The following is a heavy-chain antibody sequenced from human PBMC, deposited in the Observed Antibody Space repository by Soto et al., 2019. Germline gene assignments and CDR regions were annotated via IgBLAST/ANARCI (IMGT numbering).Heavy chain of an antibody. CDR1: GDIVSSNSAA. CDR2: TYYRSKWYN. D-gene: IGHD5-18*01. V-gene: IGHV6-1*01. J-gene: IGHJ6*04. CDR3: ARDGAMIQQLYYYYGMDV. Sequence: SQTLSLTCAISGDIVSSNSAAWNWIRQSPSRGLEWLGRTYYRSKWYNDYAVSVKSRITINPDTSKNQFSLQLNSVTPEDTAVYYCARDGAMIQQLYYYYGMDVWGKGTTVTVSS.